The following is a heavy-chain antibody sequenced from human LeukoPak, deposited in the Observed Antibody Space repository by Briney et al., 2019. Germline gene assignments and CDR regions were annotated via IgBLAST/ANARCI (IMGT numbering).Heavy chain of an antibody. CDR2: INPNSGDT. CDR3: AREYSRYSGTYYDY. J-gene: IGHJ4*02. Sequence: GASVKVSCKTSGYTFTGHFIHWVRQAPGQGLEWMGWINPNSGDTNYAQKFQGRVTMTRDTSISTAYMVLSRVTSDDTAVYYCAREYSRYSGTYYDYWGQGTLVTVSS. V-gene: IGHV1-2*02. CDR1: GYTFTGHF. D-gene: IGHD5-12*01.